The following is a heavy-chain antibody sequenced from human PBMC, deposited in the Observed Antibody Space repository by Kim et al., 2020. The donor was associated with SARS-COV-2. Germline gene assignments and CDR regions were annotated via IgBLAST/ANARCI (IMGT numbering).Heavy chain of an antibody. D-gene: IGHD2-21*02. J-gene: IGHJ4*02. Sequence: SLKSRVTISVDTSKNQFSLKLSSVTAADTAVYYCARRPIVVVTAVNFFDYWGQGTLVTVSS. V-gene: IGHV4-34*01. CDR3: ARRPIVVVTAVNFFDY.